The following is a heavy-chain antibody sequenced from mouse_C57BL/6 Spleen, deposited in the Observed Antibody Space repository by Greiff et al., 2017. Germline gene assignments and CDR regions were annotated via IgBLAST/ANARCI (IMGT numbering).Heavy chain of an antibody. J-gene: IGHJ2*01. CDR2: IWRGGST. V-gene: IGHV2-2*01. CDR3: ARTSNCVHFDY. CDR1: GFSLTSYG. D-gene: IGHD4-1*01. Sequence: VQLQQSGPGLVQPSQSLSITCTVSGFSLTSYGVHWVRQSPGKGLEWLGVIWRGGSTDYNAAFISRLSISKDNSKSQVFFKMNSLQADDTAIYYCARTSNCVHFDYWGQGTTLTVSS.